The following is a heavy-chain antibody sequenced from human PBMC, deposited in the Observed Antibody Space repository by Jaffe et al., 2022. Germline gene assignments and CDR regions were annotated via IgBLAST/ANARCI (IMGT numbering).Heavy chain of an antibody. J-gene: IGHJ6*03. V-gene: IGHV1-2*02. CDR3: ARERLFDSSGYYYYYYYMDV. CDR2: INPNSGGT. D-gene: IGHD3-22*01. CDR1: GYTFTGYY. Sequence: QVQLVQSGAEVKKPGASVKVSCKASGYTFTGYYMHWVRQAPGQGLEWMGWINPNSGGTNYAQKFQGRVTMTRDTSISTAYMELSRLRSDDTAVYYCARERLFDSSGYYYYYYYMDVWGKGTTVTVSS.